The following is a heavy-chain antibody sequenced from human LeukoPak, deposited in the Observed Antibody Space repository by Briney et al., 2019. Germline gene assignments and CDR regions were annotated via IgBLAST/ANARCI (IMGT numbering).Heavy chain of an antibody. CDR2: IGPNNGNT. J-gene: IGHJ4*02. V-gene: IGHV1-18*01. CDR1: TYTFITYG. D-gene: IGHD4-17*01. Sequence: ASVKVSCKASTYTFITYGVAWVRQAPGQGLEWMGWIGPNNGNTNYAQKLQGRVTMTTDTSTSTAYMELRSLRSDDTAVYYCARGLRGNFDYWGQGTLVTVSS. CDR3: ARGLRGNFDY.